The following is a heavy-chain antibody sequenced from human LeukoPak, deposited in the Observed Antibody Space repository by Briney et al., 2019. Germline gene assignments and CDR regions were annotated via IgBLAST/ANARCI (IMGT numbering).Heavy chain of an antibody. CDR1: GGSFSGYY. J-gene: IGHJ3*02. CDR2: INHSGST. V-gene: IGHV4-34*01. D-gene: IGHD3-10*01. CDR3: ATGVLLWFGENDAFDI. Sequence: SETLSLTCAVYGGSFSGYYWSWIRQPPGKGLEWIGEINHSGSTNYNPSLKSRVTISVDTSKNQFSLKLSSVTAADTAVYYCATGVLLWFGENDAFDIWGQGTMVTVSS.